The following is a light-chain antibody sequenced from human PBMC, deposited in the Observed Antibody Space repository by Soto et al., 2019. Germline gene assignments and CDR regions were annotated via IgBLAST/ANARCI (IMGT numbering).Light chain of an antibody. J-gene: IGKJ5*01. Sequence: EIVMTQSPATLSVSPGERANLSCRASQNILSNLAWYQQKRGQAPRLLIYGASTRATGIPARFSGSGSGTEFTLTISSLQSEDFEIYYCQQYNNWPITFGQGTRLEIK. CDR1: QNILSN. CDR3: QQYNNWPIT. CDR2: GAS. V-gene: IGKV3-15*01.